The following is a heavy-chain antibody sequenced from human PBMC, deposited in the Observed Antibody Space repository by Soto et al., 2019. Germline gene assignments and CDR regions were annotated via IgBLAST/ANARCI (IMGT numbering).Heavy chain of an antibody. CDR3: AGRVRANAYDEAMDV. V-gene: IGHV5-51*01. J-gene: IGHJ6*02. D-gene: IGHD5-12*01. CDR1: GYRFTSYL. Sequence: GEYLKISFKGSGYRFTSYLICWVRQMPVKGLEWMGIIYPGDSDTRYSPSFQGQVTISADNSISTAYLPWSSLKASDTAMYYCAGRVRANAYDEAMDVWGQGTTVTVSS. CDR2: IYPGDSDT.